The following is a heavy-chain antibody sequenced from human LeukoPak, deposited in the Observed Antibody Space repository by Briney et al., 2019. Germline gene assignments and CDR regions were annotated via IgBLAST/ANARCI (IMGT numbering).Heavy chain of an antibody. CDR3: ARGVVDY. CDR1: GYTFTGYF. V-gene: IGHV1-69*13. J-gene: IGHJ4*02. CDR2: IIPIFGTA. Sequence: ASVKVSCKASGYTFTGYFMHWVRQAPGQGLEWMGGIIPIFGTANYAQKFQGRVTITADESTSTAYMELRSLRSDDTAVYYCARGVVDYWGQGTLVTVSS. D-gene: IGHD3-16*01.